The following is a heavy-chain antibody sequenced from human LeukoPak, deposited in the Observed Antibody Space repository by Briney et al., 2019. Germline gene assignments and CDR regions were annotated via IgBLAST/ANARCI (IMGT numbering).Heavy chain of an antibody. CDR3: ARGPITIFGVVDSYYYYYYGMDV. J-gene: IGHJ6*02. D-gene: IGHD3-3*01. CDR2: INPNSGGT. V-gene: IGHV1-2*04. Sequence: ASVKVSCKASGYTFTGYYMHWVRQAPGQGLEWMGWINPNSGGTNYAQKFQGWFTMTRDTSISTAYMELSRLRSDDTAVYYCARGPITIFGVVDSYYYYYYGMDVWGQGTTVTVSS. CDR1: GYTFTGYY.